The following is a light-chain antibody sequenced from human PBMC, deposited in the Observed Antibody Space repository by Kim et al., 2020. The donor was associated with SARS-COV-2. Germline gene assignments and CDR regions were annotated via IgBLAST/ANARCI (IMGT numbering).Light chain of an antibody. Sequence: ASIEDRVTITCRASQNITRYLNWFQQKPGKAPELLIYRASNLQSGVPSRFSGSGSGTDFTLAINSLQPEDFATYYCQQSYTTLWTFGQGTKVDIK. CDR1: QNITRY. V-gene: IGKV1-39*01. CDR2: RAS. CDR3: QQSYTTLWT. J-gene: IGKJ1*01.